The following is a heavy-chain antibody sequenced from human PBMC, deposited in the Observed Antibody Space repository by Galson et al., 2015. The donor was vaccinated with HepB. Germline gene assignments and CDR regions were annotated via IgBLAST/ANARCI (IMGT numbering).Heavy chain of an antibody. V-gene: IGHV3-23*01. CDR1: GFTFSSHA. J-gene: IGHJ6*02. D-gene: IGHD1-26*01. Sequence: SLRLSCAASGFTFSSHAMSWVRQAPGKGLEWVSAISGSGGSTYYADSVKGRFTISRDNSKNTLYLQMNSLRAEDTAVYYCAKALTVSGSYFGYYYYGMDVWGQGTTVTVSS. CDR2: ISGSGGST. CDR3: AKALTVSGSYFGYYYYGMDV.